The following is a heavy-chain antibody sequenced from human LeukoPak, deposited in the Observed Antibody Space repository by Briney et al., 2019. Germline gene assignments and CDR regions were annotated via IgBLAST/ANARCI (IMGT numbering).Heavy chain of an antibody. V-gene: IGHV3-21*01. J-gene: IGHJ4*02. D-gene: IGHD3-22*01. Sequence: GGSLRLSCAASGFTFSSYSMNWVRQAPGKGLEWVSSISSSSSYIYYADSVKGRFTISRDNAKNSLYLQMNSLRAEDTAVYYCARNRLYYYDSSGYYDYWGQGTLATVSS. CDR2: ISSSSSYI. CDR1: GFTFSSYS. CDR3: ARNRLYYYDSSGYYDY.